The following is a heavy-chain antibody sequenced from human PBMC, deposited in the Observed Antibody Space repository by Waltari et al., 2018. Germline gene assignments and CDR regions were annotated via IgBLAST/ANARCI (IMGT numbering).Heavy chain of an antibody. Sequence: QVQLQQRGTGLLKTSRTLSLTCDVSGGSFSDYCWTWIRQVPGKGRGWIGEIVHSGSTSDTPSLRGRITISLDTSKNQFSLRLNSVTAADTAVYYCARGRRESVWVGELLYYHYYGMDVWGQGTTVSVSS. CDR2: IVHSGST. J-gene: IGHJ6*02. CDR3: ARGRRESVWVGELLYYHYYGMDV. V-gene: IGHV4-34*02. CDR1: GGSFSDYC. D-gene: IGHD3-10*01.